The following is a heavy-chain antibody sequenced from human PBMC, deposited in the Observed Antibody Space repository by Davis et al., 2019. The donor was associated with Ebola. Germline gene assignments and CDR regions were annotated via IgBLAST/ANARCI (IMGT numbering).Heavy chain of an antibody. CDR2: ISSSSSTI. CDR1: GFTFSSYS. CDR3: AKDLPLLVVPAAFMDV. J-gene: IGHJ6*02. V-gene: IGHV3-48*02. D-gene: IGHD2-2*01. Sequence: PGGSLRLSCAASGFTFSSYSMNWVRQAPGKGLEWVSYISSSSSTIYYADSVKGRFTISRDNAKNSLYLQMNSLRDEDTAVYYCAKDLPLLVVPAAFMDVWGQGTTVTVSS.